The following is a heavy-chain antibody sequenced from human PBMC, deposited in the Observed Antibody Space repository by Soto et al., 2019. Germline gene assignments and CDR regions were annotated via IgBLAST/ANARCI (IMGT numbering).Heavy chain of an antibody. CDR1: GFSVTANS. Sequence: GGSLRLSCAASGFSVTANSMSWVRQAPGKGLEWVSVMHSDVTTYYADSVKGRFIISRDNSKNTLHLQMSNLRGEDTARYFCARQLSGSWYNWFDPWGQGTLVTVSS. CDR2: MHSDVTT. CDR3: ARQLSGSWYNWFDP. V-gene: IGHV3-53*01. D-gene: IGHD6-13*01. J-gene: IGHJ5*02.